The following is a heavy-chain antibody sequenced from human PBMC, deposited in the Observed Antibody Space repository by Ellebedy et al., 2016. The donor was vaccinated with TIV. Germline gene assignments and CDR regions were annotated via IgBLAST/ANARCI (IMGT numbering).Heavy chain of an antibody. CDR3: ARDGNCGGDCYVYYYYYYMDV. Sequence: ASVKVSCXASGYTFTGYYMHWVRQAPGQGLEWMGWINPNSGGTNYAQKFQGRVTMTRDTSISTAYMELRSLRSDDTAVYYCARDGNCGGDCYVYYYYYYMDVWGKGTTVTVSS. J-gene: IGHJ6*03. CDR2: INPNSGGT. CDR1: GYTFTGYY. D-gene: IGHD2-21*01. V-gene: IGHV1-2*02.